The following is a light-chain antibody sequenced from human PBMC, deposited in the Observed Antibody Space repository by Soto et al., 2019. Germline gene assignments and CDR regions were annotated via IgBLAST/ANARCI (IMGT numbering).Light chain of an antibody. Sequence: QSVLTQPASVSGSPGQSIAISCTGTSSDVGGYDYVSWYHQHPDKAPKLIIYEVTKRPSGVSNRFSGSKSGNTASLTISGLQPDDEADYYCSSHTSGDTRVFGSGTKVTVL. CDR3: SSHTSGDTRV. J-gene: IGLJ1*01. CDR1: SSDVGGYDY. CDR2: EVT. V-gene: IGLV2-14*01.